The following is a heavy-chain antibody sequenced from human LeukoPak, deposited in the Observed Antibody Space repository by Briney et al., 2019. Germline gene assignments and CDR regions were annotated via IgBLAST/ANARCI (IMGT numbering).Heavy chain of an antibody. Sequence: GGSLRLSCAACGFTLSDYYMDWVRQAPGKGLEWVGRTRNKGNGYTTEYAASVRGRFTISRDESKNSLYLQMNSLKTEDTAVYFCARDLSGEYFDLWGRGTLVTVSS. CDR2: TRNKGNGYTT. J-gene: IGHJ2*01. CDR3: ARDLSGEYFDL. CDR1: GFTLSDYY. V-gene: IGHV3-72*01.